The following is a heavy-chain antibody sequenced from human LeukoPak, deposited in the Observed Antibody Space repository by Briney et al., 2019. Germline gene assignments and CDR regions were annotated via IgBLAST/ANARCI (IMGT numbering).Heavy chain of an antibody. D-gene: IGHD2-2*01. J-gene: IGHJ6*03. CDR2: INPNSGGT. Sequence: VASVKVSCKASGYTLTGYYMHWVRQAPGQGLEWMGWINPNSGGTNFAQKFQGRVTVTRDTSISTAYMELSRLRSDDTAVYYCARGYCSSTSCYYHYYYYMDVWGKGTTVTVSS. CDR3: ARGYCSSTSCYYHYYYYMDV. V-gene: IGHV1-2*02. CDR1: GYTLTGYY.